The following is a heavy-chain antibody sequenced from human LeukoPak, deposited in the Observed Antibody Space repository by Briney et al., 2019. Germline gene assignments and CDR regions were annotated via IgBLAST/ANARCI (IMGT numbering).Heavy chain of an antibody. D-gene: IGHD3-16*01. CDR3: ASGGAARYYFDY. Sequence: GGSLRLSCAASGFTFSTYAMSWVRQAPGKGLEWVSAISGSGGSTYYADSVKGRFTISRDNAKNSLYLQMNSLRAEDTAVYYCASGGAARYYFDYWGQGTLVTVSS. V-gene: IGHV3-23*01. CDR2: ISGSGGST. CDR1: GFTFSTYA. J-gene: IGHJ4*02.